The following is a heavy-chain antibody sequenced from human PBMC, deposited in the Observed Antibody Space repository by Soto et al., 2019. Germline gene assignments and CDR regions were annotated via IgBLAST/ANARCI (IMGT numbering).Heavy chain of an antibody. CDR2: IYYSGST. V-gene: IGHV4-59*01. J-gene: IGHJ5*02. D-gene: IGHD3-10*02. CDR1: GGSISSYY. Sequence: SETLSLTCTVSGGSISSYYWSWIRQPPGKGLEWIGYIYYSGSTNYNPSLKSRVTISVDTSKNQFSLKLSSVTAADTAVYYCARVLNPALLFGELLPWFDPWGQGTLVTVSS. CDR3: ARVLNPALLFGELLPWFDP.